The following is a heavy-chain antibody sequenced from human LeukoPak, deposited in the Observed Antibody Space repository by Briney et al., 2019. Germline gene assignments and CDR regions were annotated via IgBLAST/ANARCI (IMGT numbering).Heavy chain of an antibody. Sequence: GGSLRLSCAASGFTFSSYGMHWVRQAPGKGLEWVAVIWYDGSKKQYADSVKGRFTISRDDSKSTLYLQMNSLTAEDTALYYCAREASGYYRDFWGQGTLVTVSS. J-gene: IGHJ4*02. D-gene: IGHD3-3*01. CDR2: IWYDGSKK. CDR1: GFTFSSYG. CDR3: AREASGYYRDF. V-gene: IGHV3-33*01.